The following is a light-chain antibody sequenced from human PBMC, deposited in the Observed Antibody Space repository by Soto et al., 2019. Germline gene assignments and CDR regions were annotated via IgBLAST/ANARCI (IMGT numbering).Light chain of an antibody. Sequence: DIQLTQSPSSLSASVGDRVTITCRVSQGISSYLNWYRQKTGKDPKRLLYSASNLQSGGPSRFSGSGSGTDFTLTISSLQSEDVATSYCQRTYTAPPLTFGGGPKVEIK. CDR3: QRTYTAPPLT. CDR2: SAS. CDR1: QGISSY. V-gene: IGKV1-27*01. J-gene: IGKJ4*01.